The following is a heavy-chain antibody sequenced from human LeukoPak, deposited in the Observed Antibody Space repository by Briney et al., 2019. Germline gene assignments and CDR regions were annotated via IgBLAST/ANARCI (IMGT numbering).Heavy chain of an antibody. V-gene: IGHV4-39*07. J-gene: IGHJ4*02. CDR1: GGSISSSSYY. CDR3: ARAPGGWPNLFTLDY. CDR2: IYYSGST. D-gene: IGHD2-15*01. Sequence: PSETLSLTCTVSGGSISSSSYYWGWIRQPPGKGLEWIGSIYYSGSTYYNPSLKSRVTISVDTSKNQFSLKLSSVTAADTAVYYCARAPGGWPNLFTLDYWGQGTLVTVSS.